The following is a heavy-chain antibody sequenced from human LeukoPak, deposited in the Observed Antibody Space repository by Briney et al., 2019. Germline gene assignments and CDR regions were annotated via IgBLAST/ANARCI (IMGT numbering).Heavy chain of an antibody. CDR2: IYTSGNT. CDR1: GGSISSGSYF. J-gene: IGHJ4*02. D-gene: IGHD2-2*01. V-gene: IGHV4-61*02. CDR3: ARVSSSTSCIDY. Sequence: SQTLSLTCTVSGGSISSGSYFWSWIRQPAGKGLEWIGRIYTSGNTNYNPSLKSRVTMSVDTSKNQFSLKLSSVTAADTAVYYCARVSSSTSCIDYWGQGTLVTVSS.